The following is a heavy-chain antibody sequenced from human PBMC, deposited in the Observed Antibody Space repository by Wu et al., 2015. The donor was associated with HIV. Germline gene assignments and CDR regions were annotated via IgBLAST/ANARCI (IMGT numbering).Heavy chain of an antibody. CDR2: ISPRFGTA. J-gene: IGHJ6*03. CDR3: ARGDRDYYFYMDV. V-gene: IGHV1-69*12. CDR1: GGTLRDYA. Sequence: QVHLVQSGAEVKKPGSSVKVSCKASGGTLRDYAISWVRQAPGQGLEWMGGISPRFGTAHYAQQFQGRVTITADDSSTTVYMDLSSLRSDDTALYYCARGDRDYYFYMDVWAKGPTVIVSS.